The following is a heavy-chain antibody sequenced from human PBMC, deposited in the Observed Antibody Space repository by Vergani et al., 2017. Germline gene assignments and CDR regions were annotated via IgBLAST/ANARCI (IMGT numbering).Heavy chain of an antibody. CDR1: GFIFSSYW. D-gene: IGHD3-22*01. CDR3: AKDNVPGYYDSSGYCDY. Sequence: EVQLVESGGGLVQPGGSLRLSCTASGFIFSSYWMHWVRQAPGKGLEWVAAIKEDGSEKQYVDSVKGRFTISRDNSKNTMFLQMNNLRAEDTAVYYCAKDNVPGYYDSSGYCDYWGQGTLVTVSS. V-gene: IGHV3-7*03. J-gene: IGHJ4*02. CDR2: IKEDGSEK.